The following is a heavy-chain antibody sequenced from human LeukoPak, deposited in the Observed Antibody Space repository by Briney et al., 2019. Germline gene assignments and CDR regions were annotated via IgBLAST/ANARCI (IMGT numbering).Heavy chain of an antibody. CDR2: IYTSGST. J-gene: IGHJ5*02. CDR1: GGSISSYY. Sequence: SETLSLTCTVSGGSISSYYWSWIRQPAGKGLEWIGRIYTSGSTNYNPPLKSRVTMSVDTSKNQFSLKLSSGTAADTAVYYCARESAAVWFDPWGQGTLVTVSS. CDR3: ARESAAVWFDP. V-gene: IGHV4-4*07. D-gene: IGHD6-13*01.